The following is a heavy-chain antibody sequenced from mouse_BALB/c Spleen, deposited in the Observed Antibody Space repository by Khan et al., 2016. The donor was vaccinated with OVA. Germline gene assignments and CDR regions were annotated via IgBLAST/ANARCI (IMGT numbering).Heavy chain of an antibody. D-gene: IGHD1-1*02. CDR2: INTYTGEP. J-gene: IGHJ1*01. V-gene: IGHV9-3-1*01. CDR1: GYTFTNYG. Sequence: QIQLVQSGPELKKPGETVKISCKASGYTFTNYGMNWVKQAPGKGLKWMGWINTYTGEPTYTDDFKGRFAVSLVTSASTAYLQINNLKNEDTATYFCASGGYWYFDVWGAGTTVTVSS. CDR3: ASGGYWYFDV.